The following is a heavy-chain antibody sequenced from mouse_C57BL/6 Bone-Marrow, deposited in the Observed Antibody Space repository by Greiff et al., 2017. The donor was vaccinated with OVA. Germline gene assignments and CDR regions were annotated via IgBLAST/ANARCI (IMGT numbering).Heavy chain of an antibody. J-gene: IGHJ2*01. CDR1: GYTFTSYW. Sequence: QVQLQQPGAELVKPGASVKLSCKASGYTFTSYWMQWVKQRPGQGLEWIGEIDPSDSYTNYNQKFKGKATLTVDTSSSTAYMQLSSLTSEDSAVYYCARDYPYYFDYWGKGTTLTVSS. CDR3: ARDYPYYFDY. CDR2: IDPSDSYT. V-gene: IGHV1-50*01. D-gene: IGHD2-4*01.